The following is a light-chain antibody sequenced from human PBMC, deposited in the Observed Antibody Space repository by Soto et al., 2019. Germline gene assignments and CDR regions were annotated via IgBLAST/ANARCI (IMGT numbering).Light chain of an antibody. CDR2: SNH. V-gene: IGLV1-44*01. J-gene: IGLJ3*02. Sequence: QSVLTQPPSASGTPGQTVTVSCSGSSSNIGSYTVNWYQQLPGTAPKLVIYSNHQRPSGVPDRFSGSKSGTSASLAISGLQSEDEADYYCAAWDDSLNGWVFGGGTKVTVL. CDR1: SSNIGSYT. CDR3: AAWDDSLNGWV.